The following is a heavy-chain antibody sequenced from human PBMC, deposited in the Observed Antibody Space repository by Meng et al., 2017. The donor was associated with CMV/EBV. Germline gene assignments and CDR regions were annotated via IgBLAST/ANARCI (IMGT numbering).Heavy chain of an antibody. Sequence: QVCVENAGWWVKKPGGQVEDTFKASGYTFTGYGISWVRQAPGQGLEWMGWISAYNGNTNYAQKLQGRVTMTTDTSTSTAYMELRSLRSDDTAVYYCARGGASSGYDLIDYWGQGTLVTVSS. V-gene: IGHV1-18*01. CDR3: ARGGASSGYDLIDY. J-gene: IGHJ4*02. CDR1: GYTFTGYG. D-gene: IGHD5-12*01. CDR2: ISAYNGNT.